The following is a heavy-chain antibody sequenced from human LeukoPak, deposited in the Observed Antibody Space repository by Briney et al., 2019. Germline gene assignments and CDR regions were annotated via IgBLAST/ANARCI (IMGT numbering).Heavy chain of an antibody. CDR1: GFTFSSYA. CDR3: GRGSWIDRGPANDY. J-gene: IGHJ4*02. V-gene: IGHV3-30*03. Sequence: GGSLRLSCAASGFTFSSYAMHWVRQAPGKGLEWVALISYDGSNKYYADSVKGRFTISRDNSKNTLYLQMNSLRVEDTAVYYCGRGSWIDRGPANDYWGQGTLVTVSS. CDR2: ISYDGSNK. D-gene: IGHD6-13*01.